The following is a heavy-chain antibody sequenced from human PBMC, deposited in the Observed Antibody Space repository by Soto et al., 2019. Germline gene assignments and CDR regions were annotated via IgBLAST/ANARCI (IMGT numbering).Heavy chain of an antibody. CDR2: ITSKAYGGTT. D-gene: IGHD3-10*01. J-gene: IGHJ4*02. CDR3: TRAPPTNYGSGTYPFDY. CDR1: GFTFDHYA. V-gene: IGHV3-49*03. Sequence: EVQLVESGGGLAQPGRSLRLSCTSSGFTFDHYAMTWFRQAPGKGLEWVGFITSKAYGGTTEYAASVKGIFTISRDHSKSIAYQQMDSLKSEDTAVYYCTRAPPTNYGSGTYPFDYWGQGALVTVSS.